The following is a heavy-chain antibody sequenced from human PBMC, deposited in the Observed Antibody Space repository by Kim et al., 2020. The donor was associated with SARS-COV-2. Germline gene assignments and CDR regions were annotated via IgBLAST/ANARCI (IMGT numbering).Heavy chain of an antibody. CDR3: ARLKLRYFDWFSPDSETYYFDY. CDR2: IYYSGST. V-gene: IGHV4-39*01. Sequence: SETLSLTCTVSGGSISSSSYYWGWIRQPPGKGLEWIGSIYYSGSTYYNPSLKSRVTISVDTSKNQFSLKLSSVTAADTAVYYCARLKLRYFDWFSPDSETYYFDYWGQGTLVTVSS. D-gene: IGHD3-9*01. CDR1: GGSISSSSYY. J-gene: IGHJ4*02.